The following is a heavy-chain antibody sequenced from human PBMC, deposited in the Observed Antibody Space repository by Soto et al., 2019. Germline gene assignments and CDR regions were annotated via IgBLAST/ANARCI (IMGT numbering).Heavy chain of an antibody. CDR1: GFTFSSYA. V-gene: IGHV3-23*01. Sequence: EVQLLESGGGLVQPGGSLGLSCAASGFTFSSYAMRWVRQAPVKGLEWVSAISGSGDSTYYADSVKGRFTISRDNSKNPLYLQMNSLRAEDTAVYYCARRGSGSYYDYWGQGTLVTVSS. D-gene: IGHD1-26*01. CDR2: ISGSGDST. J-gene: IGHJ4*02. CDR3: ARRGSGSYYDY.